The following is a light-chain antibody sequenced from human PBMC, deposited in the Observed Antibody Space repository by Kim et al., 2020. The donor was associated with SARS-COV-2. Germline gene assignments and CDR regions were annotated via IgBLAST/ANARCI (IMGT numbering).Light chain of an antibody. V-gene: IGKV1-5*01. Sequence: ASVGDRVTIPRRASQSINSWLDWYQQKPGKAPKLLIYAASSLESGVPSSFSGSESGTEFTLTIRSLQPDDFATYYCQQYYTYPRTFGQGTKVDIK. CDR3: QQYYTYPRT. CDR2: AAS. J-gene: IGKJ1*01. CDR1: QSINSW.